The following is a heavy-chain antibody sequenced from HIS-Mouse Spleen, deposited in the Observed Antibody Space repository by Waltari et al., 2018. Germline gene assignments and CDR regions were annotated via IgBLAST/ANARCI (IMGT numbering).Heavy chain of an antibody. CDR1: GYTFTSYG. CDR3: ARDRLIMITFRRGYYFDY. D-gene: IGHD3-16*01. J-gene: IGHJ4*02. CDR2: ISAYNGNT. V-gene: IGHV1-18*01. Sequence: QVQLVQSGAEVKKPGASVKVSCKASGYTFTSYGISWVRQAPGQGLEWMGWISAYNGNTNYAQNLQGRVTMTTDTSTSTAYMELSSLRSDDTAVYYCARDRLIMITFRRGYYFDYWGQGTLVTVSS.